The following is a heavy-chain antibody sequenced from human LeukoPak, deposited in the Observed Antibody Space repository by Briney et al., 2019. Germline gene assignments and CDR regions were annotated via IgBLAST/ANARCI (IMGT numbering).Heavy chain of an antibody. J-gene: IGHJ4*02. V-gene: IGHV4-31*03. Sequence: SQTLSLTCTVSRGSISSGAYYWSWIRQHPGKGLEWLGYICHNGSTYYNPSLESRISISLDPSKNQFSLKLSSVTAADTALYYCARSSSSPRLDYWGQGTLVTVSS. D-gene: IGHD6-6*01. CDR3: ARSSSSPRLDY. CDR2: ICHNGST. CDR1: RGSISSGAYY.